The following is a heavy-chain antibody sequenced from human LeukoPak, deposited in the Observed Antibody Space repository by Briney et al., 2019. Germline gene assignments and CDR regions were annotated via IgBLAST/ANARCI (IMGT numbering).Heavy chain of an antibody. V-gene: IGHV1-18*01. CDR1: GYTFTSYG. CDR2: ISAYNGNT. J-gene: IGHJ4*02. CDR3: ARDDLVVPAAGYPDY. Sequence: ASVTASCKASGYTFTSYGISWVRQAPGQGLEWMGWISAYNGNTNYAQKLQGRVTMTTDTSTSTAYMELRSLRSDDTAVYYCARDDLVVPAAGYPDYWGQGTLVTVSS. D-gene: IGHD2-2*01.